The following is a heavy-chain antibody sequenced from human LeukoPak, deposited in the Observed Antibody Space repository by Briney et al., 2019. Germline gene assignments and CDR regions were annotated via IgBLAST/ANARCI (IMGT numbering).Heavy chain of an antibody. CDR3: ARYVTTVTYFDH. CDR1: GFTFSSYG. D-gene: IGHD4-17*01. CDR2: IWYDGSNK. V-gene: IGHV3-33*01. Sequence: ARSLRLSCAASGFTFSSYGMHWVRQAPGKGLEWVAVIWYDGSNKYYAVSVKGRFTISRDNSKNTLYLQMNSLRAEDTAVYYCARYVTTVTYFDHWGQGTLVTVSS. J-gene: IGHJ4*02.